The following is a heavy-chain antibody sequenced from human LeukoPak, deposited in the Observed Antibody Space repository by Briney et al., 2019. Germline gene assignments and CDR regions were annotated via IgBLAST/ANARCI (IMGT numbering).Heavy chain of an antibody. J-gene: IGHJ4*02. V-gene: IGHV3-43*01. CDR1: GFNFDRYT. D-gene: IGHD3-10*02. CDR3: AKELDTMFFDY. Sequence: GGSLRLSCATSGFNFDRYTIHWVRQAPGKGLEWVSLAGWAGGTTFYSDSVRGRFTISRDSGRKSVYLQMNSLTTDDTAFYFCAKELDTMFFDYWGQGALVTVSP. CDR2: AGWAGGTT.